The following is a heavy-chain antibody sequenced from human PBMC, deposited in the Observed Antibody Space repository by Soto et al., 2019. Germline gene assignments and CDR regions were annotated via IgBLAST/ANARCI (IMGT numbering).Heavy chain of an antibody. CDR1: GYTFTSYG. CDR2: ISAYNGNT. D-gene: IGHD6-13*01. Sequence: ASVKVSCKASGYTFTSYGISWVRKAPGQGLEWMGWISAYNGNTNYAQKLQGRVTMTTDTSTSTAYMELRSLRSDDTAVYYCARHQWQQQLVGNWFDPWGQGTLITVSS. CDR3: ARHQWQQQLVGNWFDP. V-gene: IGHV1-18*01. J-gene: IGHJ5*02.